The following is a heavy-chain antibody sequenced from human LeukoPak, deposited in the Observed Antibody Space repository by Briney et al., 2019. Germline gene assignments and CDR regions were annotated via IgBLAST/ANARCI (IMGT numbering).Heavy chain of an antibody. Sequence: GGSLRLSCAASGFTFSSYSMNWVRQAPGKGLEWVSSISSSSSYIYYADSAKGRFTISRDNAKNSLYLQMNSLRAEDTAVYYCARDLVVVVAATHDYWGQGTLVTVSS. CDR3: ARDLVVVVAATHDY. J-gene: IGHJ4*02. V-gene: IGHV3-21*01. CDR1: GFTFSSYS. D-gene: IGHD2-15*01. CDR2: ISSSSSYI.